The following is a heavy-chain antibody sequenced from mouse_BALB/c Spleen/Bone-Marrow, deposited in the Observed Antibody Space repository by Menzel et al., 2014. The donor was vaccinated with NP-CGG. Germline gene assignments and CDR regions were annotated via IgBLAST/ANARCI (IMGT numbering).Heavy chain of an antibody. J-gene: IGHJ2*01. CDR2: IYPGNVNT. CDR1: GYTFTSYY. D-gene: IGHD2-4*01. Sequence: QVQLQQSGPELVKPGASVRISCKASGYTFTSYYIHWVKQRPGQGLEWIGWIYPGNVNTKYNEKFKGKATLTADKSASTAYMQLSSLTSEHSAVYFCARRRGITTERDYFDYWGQGTTLTVSS. CDR3: ARRRGITTERDYFDY. V-gene: IGHV1S56*01.